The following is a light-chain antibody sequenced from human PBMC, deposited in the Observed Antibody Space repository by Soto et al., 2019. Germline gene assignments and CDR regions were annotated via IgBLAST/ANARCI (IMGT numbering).Light chain of an antibody. Sequence: QLVLTQPPSTSGTPGQRVTMSCSGSSSKIGGNTVNWYQQFPGTAPKLLIYENNQRPSGVPDRFSGSKSGTSASLAISGLQSEDEADYHCAAWDDSLKGPVFGGGTKLTVL. CDR3: AAWDDSLKGPV. V-gene: IGLV1-44*01. CDR2: ENN. CDR1: SSKIGGNT. J-gene: IGLJ3*02.